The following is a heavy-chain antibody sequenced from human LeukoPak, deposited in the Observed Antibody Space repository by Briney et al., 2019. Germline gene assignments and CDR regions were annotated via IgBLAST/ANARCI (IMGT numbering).Heavy chain of an antibody. CDR2: IISNGGST. CDR1: GFTFSAYT. Sequence: GGSLRLSCAASGFTFSAYTIHWVRQAPGRRLESVSAIISNGGSTYYANSVMGRFTISRDNSKNTLYLQMGSLRAEDMAVYYCARVKMGATISDYYYYYMDVWGKGTTVTVSS. D-gene: IGHD1-26*01. V-gene: IGHV3-64*01. CDR3: ARVKMGATISDYYYYYMDV. J-gene: IGHJ6*03.